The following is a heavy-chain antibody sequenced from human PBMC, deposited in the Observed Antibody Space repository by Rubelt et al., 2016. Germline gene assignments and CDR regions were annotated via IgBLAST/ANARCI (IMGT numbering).Heavy chain of an antibody. J-gene: IGHJ4*02. CDR1: S. D-gene: IGHD1-26*01. V-gene: IGHV3-48*02. Sequence: SMNWVRQAPGKGLEWVSYISSSSTIYYADSVKGRFTISRDNAKNSLYLQMNSLRDEDTAVYYCARGYGGSYLDYWGQGTLVTVSS. CDR3: ARGYGGSYLDY. CDR2: ISSSSTI.